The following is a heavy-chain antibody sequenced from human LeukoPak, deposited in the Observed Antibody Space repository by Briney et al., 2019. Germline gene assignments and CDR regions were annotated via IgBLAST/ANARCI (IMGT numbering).Heavy chain of an antibody. D-gene: IGHD3-9*01. CDR3: ARVSGEYFDWLLGY. CDR2: ISAYNGNT. V-gene: IGHV1-18*01. CDR1: GYTFTSYG. Sequence: ASVKVSCKTSGYTFTSYGISWVRQAPGQGLEWMGWISAYNGNTNYAQKLQGRVTMTTDTSTSTAYMELGSLRSDDTAVYYCARVSGEYFDWLLGYWGQGTLVTVSS. J-gene: IGHJ4*02.